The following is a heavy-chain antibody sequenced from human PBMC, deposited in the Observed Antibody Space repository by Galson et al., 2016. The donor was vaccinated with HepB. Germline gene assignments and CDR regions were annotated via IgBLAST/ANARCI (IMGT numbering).Heavy chain of an antibody. J-gene: IGHJ6*02. D-gene: IGHD6-6*01. CDR3: ARGLVEYGMDV. CDR1: GYSFTSYW. V-gene: IGHV5-10-1*01. CDR2: IDPTDSYT. Sequence: QSGAEVKKPGESLRISCKGSGYSFTSYWIAWVRQMPGKGLEWMGRIDPTDSYTNYSPSFEGHVTISADKSITTAYLHWSSLKASDTALYYCARGLVEYGMDVWGQGTTVTVSS.